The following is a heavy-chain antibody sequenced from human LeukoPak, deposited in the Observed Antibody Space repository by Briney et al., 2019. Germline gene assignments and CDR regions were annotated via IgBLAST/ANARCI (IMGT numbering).Heavy chain of an antibody. D-gene: IGHD1-26*01. CDR2: INHSGST. V-gene: IGHV4-34*01. CDR3: ARGGARTYYYYYGMDV. J-gene: IGHJ6*04. CDR1: GGSFSGYY. Sequence: SETLSLTCAVYGGSFSGYYWSWIRQPPGKGLEWIGEINHSGSTNYNPSLKSQVTISVDTSKNQFSLKLSSVTAADTAVYYCARGGARTYYYYYGMDVWGKGTTVTVSS.